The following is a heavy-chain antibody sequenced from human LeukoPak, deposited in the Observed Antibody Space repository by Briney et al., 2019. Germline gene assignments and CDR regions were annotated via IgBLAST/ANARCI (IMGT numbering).Heavy chain of an antibody. CDR2: INHSGST. Sequence: SETLSLTCAVYGGSFSGYYWSWIRQPPGKGLEWIGEINHSGSTNYNPSLKSRVTISVDTSKNQFSLKLSSVTAADTAVYYCARSPYDYVWGSYRLPFDYWGQGTLVTVSS. J-gene: IGHJ4*02. D-gene: IGHD3-16*02. CDR3: ARSPYDYVWGSYRLPFDY. CDR1: GGSFSGYY. V-gene: IGHV4-34*01.